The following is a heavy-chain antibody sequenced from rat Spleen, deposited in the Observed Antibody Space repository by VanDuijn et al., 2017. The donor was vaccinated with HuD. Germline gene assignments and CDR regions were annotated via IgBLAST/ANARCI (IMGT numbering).Heavy chain of an antibody. CDR3: TREFWAPDY. CDR1: GFXXXNXX. Sequence: EVQLVESGGGLVQPGXXLKLSCXXXGFXXXNXXXTWXXXAPGKGLECFASITTTRDDTYYPDSVKGRFTISRDDARNTLYLQMNSLRSEDTATYYCTREFWAPDYWGQGVMVTVSS. V-gene: IGHV5-31*01. J-gene: IGHJ2*01. CDR2: ITTTRDDT. D-gene: IGHD4-6*01.